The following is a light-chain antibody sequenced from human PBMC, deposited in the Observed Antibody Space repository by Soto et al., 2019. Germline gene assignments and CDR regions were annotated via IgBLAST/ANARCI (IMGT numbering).Light chain of an antibody. CDR3: SSYTSSSTLV. CDR1: SSDVGGYNY. J-gene: IGLJ1*01. V-gene: IGLV2-14*04. CDR2: DVS. Sequence: PESPGQSITISCTGTSSDVGGYNYVSWYQQHPGKAPKLMIYDVSNRPSGVSNRFSGSKSGNTASLTISGLQAEDEADYYCSSYTSSSTLVFGTGTKVTVL.